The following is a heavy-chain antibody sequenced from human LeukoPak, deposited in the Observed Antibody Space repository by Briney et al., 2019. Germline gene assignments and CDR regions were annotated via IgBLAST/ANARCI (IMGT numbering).Heavy chain of an antibody. V-gene: IGHV3-23*01. J-gene: IGHJ4*02. CDR2: ITGSGSTT. D-gene: IGHD5-18*01. CDR1: GFAFSNYG. Sequence: GGSLRLSCAASGFAFSNYGMNWVRQAPGKGLEWVSGITGSGSTTYYADSVKGRFTISRDNSKNTLYLQMNSLRAEDTAVYYCAIISYGYPDDYWGQGTLVTVSS. CDR3: AIISYGYPDDY.